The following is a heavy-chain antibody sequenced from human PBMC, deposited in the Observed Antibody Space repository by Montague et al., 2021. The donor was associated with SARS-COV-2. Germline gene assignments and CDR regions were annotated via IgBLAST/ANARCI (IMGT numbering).Heavy chain of an antibody. Sequence: SLRLSCAASGFTFSSYWMSWVRQAPGKGLEWVANIKQDGSEKYYVDSVKGRFTISRDNVKNSLYLQMNSLRAEDTAVYYCARDLRYFDWLFHSSGYYNYFDSWGQGTLVTVSS. J-gene: IGHJ4*02. D-gene: IGHD3-9*01. CDR3: ARDLRYFDWLFHSSGYYNYFDS. CDR2: IKQDGSEK. CDR1: GFTFSSYW. V-gene: IGHV3-7*01.